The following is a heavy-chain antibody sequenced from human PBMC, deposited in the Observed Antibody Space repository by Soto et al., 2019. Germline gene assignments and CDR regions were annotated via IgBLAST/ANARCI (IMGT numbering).Heavy chain of an antibody. CDR1: GAPFGGFY. CDR2: IYATGTT. CDR3: VRDGTKTLRDWFDP. J-gene: IGHJ5*02. Sequence: SEILSLTCTVSGAPFGGFYWSWTGRPAGKGLEWIGRIYATGTTDYNPSLKSRVMMSVDTSRKQFSLKLRSVTAADTAVYYCVRDGTKTLRDWFDPWGQGISVTVSS. V-gene: IGHV4-4*07. D-gene: IGHD1-1*01.